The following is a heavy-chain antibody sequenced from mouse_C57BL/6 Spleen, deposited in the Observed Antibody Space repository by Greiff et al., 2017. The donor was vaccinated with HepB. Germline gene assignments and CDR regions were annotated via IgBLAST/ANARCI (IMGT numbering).Heavy chain of an antibody. CDR3: AKPYYGNWYFDV. CDR2: ISSGSSTI. V-gene: IGHV5-17*01. Sequence: EVHLVESGGGLVKPGGSLKLSCAASGFTFSDYGMHWVRQAPEKGLEWVAYISSGSSTIYYADTVKGRFTISRDNAKNTLFLQMISLRSEDTAMYYCAKPYYGNWYFDVWGTGTTVTVSS. CDR1: GFTFSDYG. J-gene: IGHJ1*03. D-gene: IGHD2-10*01.